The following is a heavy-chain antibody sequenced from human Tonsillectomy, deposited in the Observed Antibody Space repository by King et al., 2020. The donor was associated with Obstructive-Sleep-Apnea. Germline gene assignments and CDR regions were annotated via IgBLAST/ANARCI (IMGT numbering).Heavy chain of an antibody. CDR1: GDXIXSTXSF. D-gene: IGHD1-7*01. CDR3: ARLXXSVLGTFGXXX. J-gene: IGHJ6*01. V-gene: IGHV4-39*01. Sequence: QLQQSGPRLVXPXETLSLXCXVXGDXIXSTXSFXGWIRXPPGKPLEWIXNTFFXGXVEYNPSLQSRIXIYXDTSRNQFSXRLTSXTXADTAVYYCARLXXSVLGTFGXXXWGXGTXVTXSX. CDR2: TFFXGXV.